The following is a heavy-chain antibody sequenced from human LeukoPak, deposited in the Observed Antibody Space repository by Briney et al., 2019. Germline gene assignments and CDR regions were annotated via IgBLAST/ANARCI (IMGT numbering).Heavy chain of an antibody. V-gene: IGHV3-15*01. CDR1: GFTFSNAW. CDR3: TTDTPHYYDSSGYLTDY. J-gene: IGHJ4*02. CDR2: IKSETDGGTT. Sequence: GGSLRLPCAASGFTFSNAWMSWVRQAPGKGLEWVGRIKSETDGGTTDYAAPVKGRFTISRDDSKNTLYLQMNSLKTEDTAVYYCTTDTPHYYDSSGYLTDYWGQGTLVTVSS. D-gene: IGHD3-22*01.